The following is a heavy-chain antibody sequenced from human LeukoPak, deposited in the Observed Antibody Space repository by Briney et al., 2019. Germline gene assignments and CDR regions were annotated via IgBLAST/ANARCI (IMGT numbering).Heavy chain of an antibody. CDR2: IIPIFGTA. D-gene: IGHD2-2*01. Sequence: SVKVSCKASGGTFSSYAISWVRQAPGQGLEWMGGIIPIFGTANYAQKFQGRVTITADKSTSTAYMEPSSLRSEDTAVYYCARCPIGYCSSTSCYVDYYYYGMDVWGKGTTVTVSS. J-gene: IGHJ6*04. CDR3: ARCPIGYCSSTSCYVDYYYYGMDV. CDR1: GGTFSSYA. V-gene: IGHV1-69*06.